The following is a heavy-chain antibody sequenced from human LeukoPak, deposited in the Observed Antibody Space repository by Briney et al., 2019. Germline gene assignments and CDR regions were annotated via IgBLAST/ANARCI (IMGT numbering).Heavy chain of an antibody. Sequence: GGSLRLSCAASGFTFSGSAMHWVRQAPGKGLEWVANIKQDGSEKYYVDSVKGRFTISRDNAKNSLSLHMNSLRAEDTAVYYCARDRGECTNGVCYYHDFDYWGQGTLVTVSS. J-gene: IGHJ4*02. V-gene: IGHV3-7*01. CDR1: GFTFSGSA. D-gene: IGHD2-8*01. CDR3: ARDRGECTNGVCYYHDFDY. CDR2: IKQDGSEK.